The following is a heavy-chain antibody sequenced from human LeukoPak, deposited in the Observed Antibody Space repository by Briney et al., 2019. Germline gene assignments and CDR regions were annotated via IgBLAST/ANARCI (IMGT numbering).Heavy chain of an antibody. CDR1: GFTFSSYA. J-gene: IGHJ4*02. CDR2: IYYSGST. Sequence: LRLSCAASGFTFSSYAMSWIRQHPGKGLEWIGYIYYSGSTYYNPSLKSRVTISVDTSKNQFSLKLSSVTAADTAVYYCARVWIAVAGLDYWGQGTLVTVSS. V-gene: IGHV4-31*02. CDR3: ARVWIAVAGLDY. D-gene: IGHD6-19*01.